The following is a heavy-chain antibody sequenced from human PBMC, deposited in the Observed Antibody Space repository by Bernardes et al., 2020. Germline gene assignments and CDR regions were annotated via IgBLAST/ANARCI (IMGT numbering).Heavy chain of an antibody. V-gene: IGHV3-15*05. Sequence: GGSLRLSCAASGFTFSNAWMSWVRQAPGKGLEWVGRIKSKTDGGTNTDYADSVKGRFTISRDNAKNTLYLQMNSLRAEDTAVYYCARDGYYGSGSPPSPFYCYMDVWGKGTTVTVSS. CDR2: IKSKTDGGTNT. CDR1: GFTFSNAW. CDR3: ARDGYYGSGSPPSPFYCYMDV. J-gene: IGHJ6*03. D-gene: IGHD3-10*01.